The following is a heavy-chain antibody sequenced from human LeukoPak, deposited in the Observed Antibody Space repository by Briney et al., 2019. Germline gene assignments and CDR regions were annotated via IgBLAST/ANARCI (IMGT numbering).Heavy chain of an antibody. V-gene: IGHV4-39*01. J-gene: IGHJ4*02. Sequence: SGTLSLTCTVSGGSISSSPYWWSWIRQPPGRGLEWIGTIYFSGSTFYHPSLEGRVSISADRSKNQFSLKLASVTAADTAVYYCARRAYGTGFDYWGQGTVVTVSS. D-gene: IGHD3/OR15-3a*01. CDR2: IYFSGST. CDR1: GGSISSSPYW. CDR3: ARRAYGTGFDY.